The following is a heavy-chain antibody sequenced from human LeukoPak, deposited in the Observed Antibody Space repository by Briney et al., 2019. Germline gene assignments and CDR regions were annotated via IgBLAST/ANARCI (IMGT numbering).Heavy chain of an antibody. V-gene: IGHV1-46*01. Sequence: ASVKVSCKASGYTFTSYYMHWVQQAPGQGLEWMGIINPSGGSTSYAQKFQGRVTMTGDTSTSTVYMELSSLRSEDTAVYYRARDSPIRYYDFWSGYEDSDYWGQGTLVTVSS. CDR3: ARDSPIRYYDFWSGYEDSDY. CDR2: INPSGGST. CDR1: GYTFTSYY. D-gene: IGHD3-3*01. J-gene: IGHJ4*02.